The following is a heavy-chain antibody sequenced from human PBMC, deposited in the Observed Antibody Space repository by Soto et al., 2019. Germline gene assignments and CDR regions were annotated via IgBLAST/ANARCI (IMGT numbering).Heavy chain of an antibody. V-gene: IGHV6-1*01. Sequence: SQTLSLTCAISGDSVSRNSAAWNWFRQSPSRGLEWLGRTYYRSEWHDDYAESVKSRIIIKPDTSKNQFSLQLNSVTPEDTAVYFCAEGFALNYWGPGIPVTVSS. CDR2: TYYRSEWHD. CDR1: GDSVSRNSAA. CDR3: AEGFALNY. J-gene: IGHJ4*02.